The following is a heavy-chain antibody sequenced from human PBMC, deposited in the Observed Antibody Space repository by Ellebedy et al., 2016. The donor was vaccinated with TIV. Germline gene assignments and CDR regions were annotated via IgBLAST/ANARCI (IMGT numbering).Heavy chain of an antibody. CDR1: GGSVGSGPVY. CDR2: ISSRGST. J-gene: IGHJ4*02. CDR3: VRVKYFTDPSFDY. V-gene: IGHV4-61*01. Sequence: MPSETLSLTCTVSGGSVGSGPVYWSWIRQPPGKGLEWIGYISSRGSTNYNPSLKSRITISLDTSKNQFSLKLRSVTAADTAMYYCVRVKYFTDPSFDYWGQGTLVTVSS. D-gene: IGHD3-9*01.